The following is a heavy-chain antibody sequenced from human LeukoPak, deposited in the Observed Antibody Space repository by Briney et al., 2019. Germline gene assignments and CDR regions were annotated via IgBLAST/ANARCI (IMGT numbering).Heavy chain of an antibody. V-gene: IGHV4-34*01. Sequence: PSETLSLTCTVSGGSISSYYWSWIRQPPGKGLEWIGEINHSGSTNYNPSLKSRVTISVDTSKNQFSLKLSSVTAADTAVYYCARGSKFTFVLMVYATGRAFDIWGQGTMVTVSS. J-gene: IGHJ3*02. CDR3: ARGSKFTFVLMVYATGRAFDI. CDR2: INHSGST. CDR1: GGSISSYY. D-gene: IGHD2-8*01.